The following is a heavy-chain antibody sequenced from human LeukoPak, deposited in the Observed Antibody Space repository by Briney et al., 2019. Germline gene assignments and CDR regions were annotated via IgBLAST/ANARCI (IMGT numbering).Heavy chain of an antibody. CDR1: GFTFSRYW. CDR2: IKTDGTYT. CDR3: VADLGDYADF. Sequence: PGGSLRLSCAASGFTFSRYWMHWVRQAPEEGLVWVSRIKTDGTYTSNADSVKGRFTISRDNAKSTLYLHMNSLRVEDTAVYYCVADLGDYADFWGQGTLVTVSS. J-gene: IGHJ4*02. V-gene: IGHV3-74*01.